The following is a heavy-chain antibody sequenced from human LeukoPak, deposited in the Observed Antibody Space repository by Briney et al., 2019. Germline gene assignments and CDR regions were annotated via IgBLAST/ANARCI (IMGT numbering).Heavy chain of an antibody. CDR3: ARRREQVSFISRRKDQSFDY. CDR1: GFTFSSYS. CDR2: ISSSSSYI. Sequence: GGSLRLSCAASGFTFSSYSMNWVRQAPGKGLEWVSSISSSSSYIYYADSVKGRFTISRDNAKNSLYLQMNSLRAEDTAVYYCARRREQVSFISRRKDQSFDYWGQGTLVTVSS. J-gene: IGHJ4*02. V-gene: IGHV3-21*01. D-gene: IGHD1-14*01.